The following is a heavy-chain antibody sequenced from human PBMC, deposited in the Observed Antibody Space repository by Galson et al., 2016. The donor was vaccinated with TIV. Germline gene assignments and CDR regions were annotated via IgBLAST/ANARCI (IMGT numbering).Heavy chain of an antibody. CDR3: AKDRNTAMYTYHYYYGMDV. D-gene: IGHD5-18*01. V-gene: IGHV1-69*13. Sequence: SVKVSCKASGDTFSTYPFNWGRQAPGQGLEWVGGFIPLFGTANYAQTFQGRVTITADESTSTLYMEVSSLRSEDTAVYYCAKDRNTAMYTYHYYYGMDVWGQGTTVIVSS. J-gene: IGHJ6*02. CDR2: FIPLFGTA. CDR1: GDTFSTYP.